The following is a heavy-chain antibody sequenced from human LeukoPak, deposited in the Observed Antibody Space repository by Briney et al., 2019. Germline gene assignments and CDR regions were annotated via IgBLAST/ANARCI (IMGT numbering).Heavy chain of an antibody. J-gene: IGHJ4*02. CDR3: AKKVWSGYLDY. Sequence: GGSLRLSCAVSGFTFSSYAMSWVRQAPGKGLEWVSAISGSGGSTYYADSVKGRFTISRDNSKNTLYLQMNSLRAEDSAVYYCAKKVWSGYLDYWGQGTLVTVSS. D-gene: IGHD3-3*01. V-gene: IGHV3-23*01. CDR1: GFTFSSYA. CDR2: ISGSGGST.